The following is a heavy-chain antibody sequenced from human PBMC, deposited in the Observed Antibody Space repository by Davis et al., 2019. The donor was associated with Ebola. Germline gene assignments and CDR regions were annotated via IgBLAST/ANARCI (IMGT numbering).Heavy chain of an antibody. CDR1: GYTFTNYY. J-gene: IGHJ4*02. Sequence: ASVKVSCKASGYTFTNYYMHWVRQAPGQGLEWMGMINPNDGRTIYAQKFQGRVTVTRDTSTTTVHMDLSSLRSEDTAVFFCARDEFDYWGQGTLVTVSS. V-gene: IGHV1-46*01. CDR3: ARDEFDY. CDR2: INPNDGRT.